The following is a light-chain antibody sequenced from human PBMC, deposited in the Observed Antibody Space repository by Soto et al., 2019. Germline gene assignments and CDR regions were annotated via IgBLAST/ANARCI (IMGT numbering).Light chain of an antibody. CDR2: DVS. CDR3: SSYTSTSTRV. V-gene: IGLV2-14*01. Sequence: QSALTQPASLSGSPGQSITISCTGTTSDVGGYKYVSWYQQHPDKAPKLMIYDVSNRPSGVSNRFSGSKSGNTASLTISGLQAEDEADYYCSSYTSTSTRVFGTGTKLTVL. CDR1: TSDVGGYKY. J-gene: IGLJ1*01.